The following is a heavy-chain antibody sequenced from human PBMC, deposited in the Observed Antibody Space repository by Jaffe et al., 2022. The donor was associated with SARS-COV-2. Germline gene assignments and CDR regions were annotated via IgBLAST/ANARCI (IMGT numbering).Heavy chain of an antibody. J-gene: IGHJ6*02. Sequence: QVQLVQSGAEVKKPGASVKVSCKASGYTFTSYYMHWVRQAPGQGLEWMGIINPSGGSTSYAQKFQGRVTMTRDTSTSTVYMELSSLRSEDTAVYYCARNSYYDFWSGYYTGRAYHYYYGMDVWGQGTTVTVSS. CDR1: GYTFTSYY. D-gene: IGHD3-3*01. V-gene: IGHV1-46*01. CDR3: ARNSYYDFWSGYYTGRAYHYYYGMDV. CDR2: INPSGGST.